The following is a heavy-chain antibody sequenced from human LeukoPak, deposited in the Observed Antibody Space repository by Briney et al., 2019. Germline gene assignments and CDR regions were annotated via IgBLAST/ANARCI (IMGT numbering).Heavy chain of an antibody. J-gene: IGHJ5*02. CDR3: ARHTVTTERFCWFDP. CDR1: GGSFSGYY. CDR2: IYYSGST. D-gene: IGHD4-17*01. Sequence: SETLSLTCAVYGGSFSGYYWSWIRQPPGKGLEWIGSIYYSGSTYYNPSLKSRVTISVDTSKNQFSLKLSSVTAADTAVYYCARHTVTTERFCWFDPWGQGTLVTVSS. V-gene: IGHV4-34*01.